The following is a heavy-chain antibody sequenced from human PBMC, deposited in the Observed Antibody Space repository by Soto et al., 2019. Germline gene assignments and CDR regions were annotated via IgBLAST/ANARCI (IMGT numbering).Heavy chain of an antibody. CDR2: IYYSGST. Sequence: QLQLQESGPGLVKPSETLSLTCTVSGGSISSSSYYWGWIRQPPGKGLAWIGSIYYSGSTYYNPPLKSRVTISVDTSKKQFSLKLRSVTAADTAVYYCARHTPAISISDHWGQGTLVTVSS. CDR1: GGSISSSSYY. CDR3: ARHTPAISISDH. D-gene: IGHD2-15*01. V-gene: IGHV4-39*01. J-gene: IGHJ4*02.